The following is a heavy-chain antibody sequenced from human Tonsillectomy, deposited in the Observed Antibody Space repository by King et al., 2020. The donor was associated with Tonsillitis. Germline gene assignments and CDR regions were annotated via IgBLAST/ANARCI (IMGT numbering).Heavy chain of an antibody. V-gene: IGHV3-23*04. Sequence: VQLVESGGGLVQPGGSLRPSCAASGFTFSSYAMSWVRQAPGKGLEWVSGISGIGGSTYSADPVKGRFTISRDNSKNTLYLQMNSLRAEDTAVYYCATPTAYDFWSGSYFDYWGQGTLVTVSS. CDR2: ISGIGGST. CDR1: GFTFSSYA. CDR3: ATPTAYDFWSGSYFDY. D-gene: IGHD3-3*01. J-gene: IGHJ4*02.